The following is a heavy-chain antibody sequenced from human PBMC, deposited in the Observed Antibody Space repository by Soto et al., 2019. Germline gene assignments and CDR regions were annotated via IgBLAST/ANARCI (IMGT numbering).Heavy chain of an antibody. V-gene: IGHV4-34*01. D-gene: IGHD3-10*01. CDR2: INHSGST. J-gene: IGHJ4*02. Sequence: GKGLEWIGEINHSGSTNYNPSLKSRVTISVDTSKNQFSLKLSSVTAADTAVYYCARGGRITMVRGVINYYFDYWGQGTLVTVS. CDR3: ARGGRITMVRGVINYYFDY.